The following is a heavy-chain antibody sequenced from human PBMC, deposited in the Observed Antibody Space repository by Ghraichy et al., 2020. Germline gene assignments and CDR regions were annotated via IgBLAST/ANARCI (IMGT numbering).Heavy chain of an antibody. J-gene: IGHJ5*02. CDR2: IIPIFGTA. D-gene: IGHD1-14*01. V-gene: IGHV1-69*13. Sequence: SVKVSCKASGGTFSSYAISWVRQAPGQGLEWMGGIIPIFGTANYAQKFQGRVTITADESTSTAYMELSSLRSEDTAVYYCARGLFREPPYNWFDPWGQGTLVTVSS. CDR1: GGTFSSYA. CDR3: ARGLFREPPYNWFDP.